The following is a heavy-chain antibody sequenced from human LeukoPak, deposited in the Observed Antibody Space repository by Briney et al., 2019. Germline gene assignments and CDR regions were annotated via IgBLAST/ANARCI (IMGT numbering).Heavy chain of an antibody. CDR3: AKDRRLRSPYEEVYYYYYMDV. J-gene: IGHJ6*03. CDR1: GFTYSSYA. V-gene: IGHV3-23*01. CDR2: ISVSGGST. D-gene: IGHD3-3*01. Sequence: GGSLRLSCAASGFTYSSYAMSWVRQAPGRGLEWVSAISVSGGSTYYADSVKGRFTISRDNSKNTLYLQMNSLRAEETAVYYCAKDRRLRSPYEEVYYYYYMDVWGKGTTVTVSS.